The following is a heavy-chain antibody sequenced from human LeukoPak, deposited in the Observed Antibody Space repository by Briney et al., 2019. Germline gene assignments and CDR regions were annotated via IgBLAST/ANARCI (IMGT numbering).Heavy chain of an antibody. J-gene: IGHJ6*03. CDR3: ARGWYSSSWYRYYYYMDV. V-gene: IGHV4-59*01. CDR2: IYYSGST. Sequence: SETLSLTCTVSGGSISTYYWSWIRQPPGKGLEWIGYIYYSGSTNYNPSLKSRVTISVDTSKNQFSLKVSSVTAADTAVYYCARGWYSSSWYRYYYYMDVWGKGTTVTVSS. D-gene: IGHD6-13*01. CDR1: GGSISTYY.